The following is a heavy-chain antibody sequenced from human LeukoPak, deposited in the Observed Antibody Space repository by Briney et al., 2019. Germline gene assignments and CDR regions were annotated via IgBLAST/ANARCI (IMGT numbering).Heavy chain of an antibody. Sequence: PSVNVSCNASGYTFSSYYLHWMRLAPGQGLELMGIINPSGGSTSYAQKFQCRVTITRDTSTSTVYMELSSLRSEDTAVYYCATTDGGYYARFYWGHGNLVTVSS. CDR1: GYTFSSYY. J-gene: IGHJ4*01. D-gene: IGHD3-22*01. V-gene: IGHV1-46*01. CDR3: ATTDGGYYARFY. CDR2: INPSGGST.